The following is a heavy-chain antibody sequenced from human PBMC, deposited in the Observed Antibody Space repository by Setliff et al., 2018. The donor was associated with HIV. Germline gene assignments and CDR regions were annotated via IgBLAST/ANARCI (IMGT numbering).Heavy chain of an antibody. V-gene: IGHV1-2*02. CDR2: INPNSGGT. D-gene: IGHD5-12*01. CDR1: GYTFTGYY. CDR3: ARVVRNFVATMSADYYYYMDV. Sequence: ASVKVSCKASGYTFTGYYMHWVRQAPGQGLEWMGWINPNSGGTNYAQKFQGRVTMTRDTSISTAYMELSRLRSDDTAVYYCARVVRNFVATMSADYYYYMDVWGKGTTVTVSS. J-gene: IGHJ6*03.